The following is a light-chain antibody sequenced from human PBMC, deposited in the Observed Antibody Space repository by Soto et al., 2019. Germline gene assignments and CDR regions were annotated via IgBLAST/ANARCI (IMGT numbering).Light chain of an antibody. CDR2: DNN. CDR1: TSNIGAGYD. J-gene: IGLJ2*01. CDR3: QSSDLTLSGSVV. V-gene: IGLV1-40*01. Sequence: QSALAQPPSVSGVPGQRVTISCTGSTSNIGAGYDVNWYQHLPGRAPKLLIYDNNHRPSGVPDRFSASKSGTSASLAITGLQPEDEAVDYCQSSDLTLSGSVVFGGGTKVTVL.